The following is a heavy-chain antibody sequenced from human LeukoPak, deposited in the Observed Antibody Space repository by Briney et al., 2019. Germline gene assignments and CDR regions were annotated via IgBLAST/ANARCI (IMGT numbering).Heavy chain of an antibody. CDR3: ARLSSHYGDYKVDP. J-gene: IGHJ5*02. CDR1: EYPFRNYD. D-gene: IGHD4-17*01. CDR2: INPHSGKT. V-gene: IGHV1-8*01. Sequence: ASVKVSCKTSEYPFRNYDINWVRQATGQGLEWMGWINPHSGKTGYAQKFQGRVTMTTDTSANTAYMELSSLRSEDTAVYYCARLSSHYGDYKVDPWGQGTLVTVSS.